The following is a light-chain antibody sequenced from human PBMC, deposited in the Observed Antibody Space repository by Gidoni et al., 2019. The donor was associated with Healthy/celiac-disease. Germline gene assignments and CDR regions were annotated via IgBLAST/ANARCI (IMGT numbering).Light chain of an antibody. CDR1: QSISSW. CDR3: QKYNSYSRT. Sequence: DIQMTQSPSTLSASVGDRVTITCRARQSISSWLAWYQQKAGKTPKLLIYKAYSLESGVPSRFRGSGSGTEFALTISSLQPDDLATYYCQKYNSYSRTFGQGTKVEIK. CDR2: KAY. J-gene: IGKJ1*01. V-gene: IGKV1-5*03.